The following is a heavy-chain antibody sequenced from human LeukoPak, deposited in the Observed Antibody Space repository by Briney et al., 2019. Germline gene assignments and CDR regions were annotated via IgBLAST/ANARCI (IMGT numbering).Heavy chain of an antibody. CDR3: ARGSRLRLRYFDWLSTARQFDY. CDR1: GGSISSSSYY. J-gene: IGHJ4*02. Sequence: SETLSLTCTVSGGSISSSSYYWGWIRQPPGKGLEWIGSIYYSGSTYHNPSLKSRVTISVDTSKNQFSLKLSSVTAADTAVYYCARGSRLRLRYFDWLSTARQFDYWGQGTLVTVSS. CDR2: IYYSGST. V-gene: IGHV4-39*07. D-gene: IGHD3-9*01.